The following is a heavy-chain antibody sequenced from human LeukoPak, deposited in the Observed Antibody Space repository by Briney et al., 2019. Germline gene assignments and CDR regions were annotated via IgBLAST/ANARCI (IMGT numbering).Heavy chain of an antibody. D-gene: IGHD6-19*01. Sequence: GASVKVSCKASGGTFSSYTISWVRQAPGQGLEWMGRIIPILGIANYAQKFQGRVTITADKSTSTAYMELSSLRSEDTAVYYCASEWDSSGWYEGYWGQGTLVTVSS. V-gene: IGHV1-69*02. J-gene: IGHJ4*02. CDR3: ASEWDSSGWYEGY. CDR1: GGTFSSYT. CDR2: IIPILGIA.